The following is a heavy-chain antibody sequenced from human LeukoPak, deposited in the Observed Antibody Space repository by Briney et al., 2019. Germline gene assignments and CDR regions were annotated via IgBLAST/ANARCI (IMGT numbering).Heavy chain of an antibody. CDR1: GFTFSSSG. J-gene: IGHJ6*03. D-gene: IGHD2-15*01. CDR2: ISNDESNK. V-gene: IGHV3-30*18. Sequence: GGSLRLSCAASGFTFSSSGMHWVRQAPGKGLEWVAVISNDESNKYYADSVKGRFTISRDNSKNTLSLQMNSLRAEDTAIYYCAKNGDRGAYCSGGSCYPYYYYYMDVWGKGTTVTISS. CDR3: AKNGDRGAYCSGGSCYPYYYYYMDV.